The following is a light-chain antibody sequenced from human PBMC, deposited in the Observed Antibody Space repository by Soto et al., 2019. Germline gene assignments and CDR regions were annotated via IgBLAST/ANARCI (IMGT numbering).Light chain of an antibody. CDR2: AVS. V-gene: IGLV2-14*01. CDR1: SSDVGLYDY. J-gene: IGLJ1*01. CDR3: SSYTSDSSYV. Sequence: YALTQPASVSGTPGQSITISCTGTSSDVGLYDYVSWYQQHPGKAPQLMIYAVSNRPSGVSNRFSASKSGNTASLFISGLQAEDEADYYCSSYTSDSSYVFGSGTKVTVL.